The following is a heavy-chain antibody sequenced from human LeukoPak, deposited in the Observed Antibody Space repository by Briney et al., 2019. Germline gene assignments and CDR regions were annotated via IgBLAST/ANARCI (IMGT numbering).Heavy chain of an antibody. D-gene: IGHD6-6*01. V-gene: IGHV1-69*06. CDR3: AREDSSDWYFDL. Sequence: GASVKVSCKASGGTFSSYAISWVRQAPGQGLEWMGGIIPIFGTANYAQKFQGRVTITADKSTSTAYMELSSLRSEDTAVYYCAREDSSDWYFDLWGRGTLVTVSS. J-gene: IGHJ2*01. CDR2: IIPIFGTA. CDR1: GGTFSSYA.